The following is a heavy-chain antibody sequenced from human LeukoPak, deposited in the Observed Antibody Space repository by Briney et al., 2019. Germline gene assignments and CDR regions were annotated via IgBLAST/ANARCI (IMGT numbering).Heavy chain of an antibody. CDR1: GYTFTGYY. J-gene: IGHJ6*02. V-gene: IGHV1-2*02. D-gene: IGHD2-2*01. CDR3: ARDLSRDLRYYYGMDV. CDR2: INPNSGGT. Sequence: ASVKVSCKASGYTFTGYYMHWVRQAPGQGLEWMGWINPNSGGTNYAQKFQGRVTMTRDTSISTAYMELSRLRSDDTAVYYCARDLSRDLRYYYGMDVWGQGTTVTVSS.